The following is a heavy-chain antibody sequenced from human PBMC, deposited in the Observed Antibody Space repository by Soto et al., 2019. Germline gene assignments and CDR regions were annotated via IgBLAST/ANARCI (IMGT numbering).Heavy chain of an antibody. V-gene: IGHV3-21*01. J-gene: IGHJ5*02. CDR3: ARAVLRFLEWSTTAFDP. Sequence: GGSLRLSCAASGFTFSSYSVNWVRQAPGKGLEWVSSISSSSSFISYADSVKGRFTIPRDNAKNSLYLQMNSLRAEDTAVYYCARAVLRFLEWSTTAFDPWGQGTLVTSPQ. CDR1: GFTFSSYS. CDR2: ISSSSSFI. D-gene: IGHD3-3*01.